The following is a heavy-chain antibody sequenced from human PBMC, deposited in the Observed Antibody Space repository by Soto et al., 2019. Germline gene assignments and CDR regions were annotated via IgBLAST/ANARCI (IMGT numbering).Heavy chain of an antibody. D-gene: IGHD6-19*01. V-gene: IGHV4-61*01. CDR1: GGSVSRVSYY. Sequence: SEALSVTCTVSGGSVSRVSYYWIWIRQPPGKGLECVGYIYYSGSTNYNPSLKSRVTISVDTSKNQFSLKLSSVTAADTAVYDCARAGGLGAVAVDYWGQGTLVTVS. J-gene: IGHJ4*02. CDR2: IYYSGST. CDR3: ARAGGLGAVAVDY.